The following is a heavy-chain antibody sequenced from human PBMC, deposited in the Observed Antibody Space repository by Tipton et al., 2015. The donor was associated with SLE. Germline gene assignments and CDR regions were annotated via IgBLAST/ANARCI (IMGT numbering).Heavy chain of an antibody. CDR2: IYYSGST. Sequence: TLSLTCTVSGGSMSSSSYYWGWIRQPPGKGLEWIGRIYYSGSTYYNPSLKSRVTISVDTSKNQFSLKLSSVTAADTAVYYCARAPGDGSDSDYWGQGTLVTVSS. D-gene: IGHD5-24*01. J-gene: IGHJ4*02. CDR3: ARAPGDGSDSDY. CDR1: GGSMSSSSYY. V-gene: IGHV4-39*07.